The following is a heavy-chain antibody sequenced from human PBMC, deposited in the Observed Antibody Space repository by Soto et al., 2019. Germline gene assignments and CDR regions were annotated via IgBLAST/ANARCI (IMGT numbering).Heavy chain of an antibody. D-gene: IGHD5-12*01. CDR3: AKGDNIGQKPGYAFDQ. Sequence: PSQTLSRTCAISGYSVSINTASWNWIRHSPSRVLEWLGRTYFRSKWYNDYAVSVKIRIIINPDTSNNQFSLQLNSVTPEDTAVYFCAKGDNIGQKPGYAFDQCGKGLMVTVSS. CDR1: GYSVSINTAS. J-gene: IGHJ4*02. CDR2: TYFRSKWYN. V-gene: IGHV6-1*01.